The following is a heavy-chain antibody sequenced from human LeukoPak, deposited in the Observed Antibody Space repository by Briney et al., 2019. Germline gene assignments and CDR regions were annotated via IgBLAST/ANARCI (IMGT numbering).Heavy chain of an antibody. CDR2: IHHSGDT. J-gene: IGHJ4*02. V-gene: IGHV4-59*01. D-gene: IGHD1-1*01. CDR1: GASISGYY. Sequence: PSETLSLTCTVSGASISGYYWGWIRQSPGKGLEWIGYIHHSGDTNYVPSLKSRVSISVDTSKNQFSLKLTSLTAADTAVYYCVKVGTGTVDFWGQGTLVSISS. CDR3: VKVGTGTVDF.